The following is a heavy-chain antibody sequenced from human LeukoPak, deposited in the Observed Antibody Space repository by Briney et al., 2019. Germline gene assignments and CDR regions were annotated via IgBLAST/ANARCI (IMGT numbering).Heavy chain of an antibody. CDR1: GGTLSSYA. J-gene: IGHJ6*03. D-gene: IGHD3-3*01. Sequence: ASVKVSCKASGGTLSSYAISWVRQAPGQGLEWMGGIIPIFGTANYAQKFQGRVTITTDESTSTAYMELSSLRSEDTAVYYCATAWSGYSVYYYYYMDVWGKGTTVTVSS. CDR2: IIPIFGTA. CDR3: ATAWSGYSVYYYYYMDV. V-gene: IGHV1-69*05.